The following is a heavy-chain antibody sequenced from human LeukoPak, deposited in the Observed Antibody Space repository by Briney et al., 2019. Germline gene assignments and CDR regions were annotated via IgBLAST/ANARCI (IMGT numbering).Heavy chain of an antibody. V-gene: IGHV3-53*04. CDR1: GFTVNSNY. Sequence: PGRSLTLSCGASGFTVNSNYMAWVRQAPGKGLEWVAFIYGGGSTHYSESVRGRFTISRHNSNNTLYLQMGSLRPEDTGVYYCARDLRSCSGGECYEYKWFDPWGQGTLVTVSS. J-gene: IGHJ5*02. CDR2: IYGGGST. CDR3: ARDLRSCSGGECYEYKWFDP. D-gene: IGHD2-21*01.